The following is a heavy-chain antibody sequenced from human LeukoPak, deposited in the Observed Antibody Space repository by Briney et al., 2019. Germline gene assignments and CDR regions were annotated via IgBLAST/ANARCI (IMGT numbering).Heavy chain of an antibody. CDR3: ARDYPTQSMTVVPSLFDY. CDR1: GFTFSSYG. D-gene: IGHD3-22*01. CDR2: IWYDGSNK. V-gene: IGHV3-33*01. Sequence: QPGRSLRLSCAASGFTFSSYGMHWVRQAPGKGLEWVAVIWYDGSNKYYADSVKGRFTISRDNSKNTLYLQMNSLRAEDTAVYYCARDYPTQSMTVVPSLFDYWGQGTLVTVSS. J-gene: IGHJ4*02.